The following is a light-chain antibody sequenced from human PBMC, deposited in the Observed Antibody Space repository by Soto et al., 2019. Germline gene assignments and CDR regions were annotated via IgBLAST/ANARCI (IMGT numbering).Light chain of an antibody. V-gene: IGKV3-20*01. J-gene: IGKJ2*01. CDR2: GAS. CDR3: QQYGSSYT. CDR1: QSVSSSY. Sequence: EIVLTQSPGTLSLSPGERATLSCRASQSVSSSYLAWYQQKPGPAPRLLIYGASSRATGIPDRFSGSGSGTDFTLTISILEPEDFAVYYCQQYGSSYTFGQGTKLEIK.